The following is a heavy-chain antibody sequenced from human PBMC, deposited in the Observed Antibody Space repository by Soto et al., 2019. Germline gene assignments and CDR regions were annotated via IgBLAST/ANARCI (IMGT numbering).Heavy chain of an antibody. D-gene: IGHD2-2*01. J-gene: IGHJ4*02. CDR3: AKMSSTDSYDPVFF. CDR1: GYTFTSHY. V-gene: IGHV1-46*01. Sequence: ASVKVSCKASGYTFTSHYMHWVRQAPGQGLEWMGIINPSGGSTSYEQKFQGRVTMTRDTSTSTVYMELSSLRSEDTARYFCAKMSSTDSYDPVFFWGQGTLVTVSS. CDR2: INPSGGST.